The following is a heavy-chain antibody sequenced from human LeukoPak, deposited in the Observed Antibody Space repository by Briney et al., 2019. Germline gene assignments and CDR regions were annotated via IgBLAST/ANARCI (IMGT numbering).Heavy chain of an antibody. CDR3: AKRVGNDHGNSDY. CDR2: LSGDGYTT. Sequence: SGGSLRLSCAASGFTFSRYGMSWVRQAPEKGLEWVSHLSGDGYTTYYADSVKGRFTISRDNSKNTVYLQMNSLRAEDTAIYYCAKRVGNDHGNSDYWGQGTLVTVSS. V-gene: IGHV3-23*01. J-gene: IGHJ4*02. CDR1: GFTFSRYG. D-gene: IGHD1-26*01.